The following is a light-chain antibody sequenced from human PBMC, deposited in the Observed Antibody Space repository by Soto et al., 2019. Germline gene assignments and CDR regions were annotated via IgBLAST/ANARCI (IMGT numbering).Light chain of an antibody. Sequence: QSALTQPASVSGSPGQSITISCTGTSSDVGGYNYVSWHQQHLGKAPKVLIYEVSDRPSGVSDRFSGSKSGNTASLTISGLQAEDEADYYCSSYTSSSTLDYVFGTGTKVTVL. V-gene: IGLV2-14*01. CDR3: SSYTSSSTLDYV. CDR2: EVS. J-gene: IGLJ1*01. CDR1: SSDVGGYNY.